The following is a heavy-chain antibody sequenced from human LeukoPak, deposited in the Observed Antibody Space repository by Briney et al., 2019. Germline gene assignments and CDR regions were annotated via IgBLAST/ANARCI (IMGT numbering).Heavy chain of an antibody. CDR3: ARSSPPTYYHFYYYMDV. V-gene: IGHV1-2*02. J-gene: IGHJ6*03. CDR2: INPNSGGA. Sequence: ASVKVSCKASGYTFTGYYMHWVRQAPGQGLEWMGWINPNSGGAKYAQNFQGRVIMTTDTSISTAYMKLSSLRSDDTAVYYCARSSPPTYYHFYYYMDVWGKGSTVTVSS. D-gene: IGHD6-13*01. CDR1: GYTFTGYY.